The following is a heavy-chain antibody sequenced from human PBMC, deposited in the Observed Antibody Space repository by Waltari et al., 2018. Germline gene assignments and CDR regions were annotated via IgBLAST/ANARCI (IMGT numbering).Heavy chain of an antibody. CDR2: RNKDGREK. CDR1: GFTFTDYW. Sequence: EVHLVESGGGLVQPGGSLRLSCAASGFTFTDYWMSWVRQAPGKGPEWVANRNKDGREKNYVDYVKGRFTISRDNAKDSVYLQMNSLRADDTAMYYCVRDHWGPDYWGQGTLVTVSS. V-gene: IGHV3-7*01. CDR3: VRDHWGPDY. J-gene: IGHJ4*02. D-gene: IGHD7-27*01.